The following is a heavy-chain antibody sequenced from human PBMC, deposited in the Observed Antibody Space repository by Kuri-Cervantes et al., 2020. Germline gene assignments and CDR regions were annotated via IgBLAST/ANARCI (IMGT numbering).Heavy chain of an antibody. CDR1: GFTFDDYA. J-gene: IGHJ6*02. Sequence: GGSLRPPFAASGFTFDDYAMHWVRQAPGRGMEWVSGIGWNSGSIGYAVSVKGRFTISRDNAKNSLYLQMNRLRAEDTALYYCAKDKGSGSYNYYYGMDAWGQGTTVTVSS. V-gene: IGHV3-9*01. CDR2: IGWNSGSI. CDR3: AKDKGSGSYNYYYGMDA. D-gene: IGHD3-10*01.